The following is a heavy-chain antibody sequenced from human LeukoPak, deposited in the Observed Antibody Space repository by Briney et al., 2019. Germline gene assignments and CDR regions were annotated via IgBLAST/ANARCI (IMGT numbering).Heavy chain of an antibody. CDR1: GGTFSSYA. D-gene: IGHD7-27*01. J-gene: IGHJ4*02. CDR3: ARWSEIQMGNY. CDR2: IIPILDIA. V-gene: IGHV1-69*04. Sequence: ASVKVSCKAAGGTFSSYAISWVRQAPGQGLGWMGRIIPILDIANYAQKFQGRVTITADKSTSTAYMELSSLRSEDTAVYYCARWSEIQMGNYWGQGTLVTVSS.